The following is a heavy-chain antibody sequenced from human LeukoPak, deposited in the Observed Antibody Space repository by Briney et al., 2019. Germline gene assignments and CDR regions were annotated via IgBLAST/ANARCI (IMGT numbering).Heavy chain of an antibody. J-gene: IGHJ4*02. CDR3: ARGLRGSRHRPLDS. D-gene: IGHD1-26*01. Sequence: SETLSLTCAVYGGSFSGYYWTWIRQPPGMGLEWIREITDSGDTNYNPSLKSRVTLSVDTSKNQFSLKLISVTAADTAAYFCARGLRGSRHRPLDSWGQGTRVTVST. CDR1: GGSFSGYY. CDR2: ITDSGDT. V-gene: IGHV4-34*01.